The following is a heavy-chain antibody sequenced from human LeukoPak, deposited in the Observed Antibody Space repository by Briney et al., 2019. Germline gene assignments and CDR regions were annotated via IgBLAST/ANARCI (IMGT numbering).Heavy chain of an antibody. CDR2: ISGSGGST. J-gene: IGHJ4*02. D-gene: IGHD3-16*01. CDR1: GFTFSSYA. CDR3: ARETRGGIFDY. V-gene: IGHV3-23*01. Sequence: GGSLRLSCAASGFTFSSYAMSWVRQAPGKGLEWVSAISGSGGSTYYADSVKGRFTISRDNAKNSLYLQMNSLRAEDTAVYYCARETRGGIFDYWGQGTLVTVSS.